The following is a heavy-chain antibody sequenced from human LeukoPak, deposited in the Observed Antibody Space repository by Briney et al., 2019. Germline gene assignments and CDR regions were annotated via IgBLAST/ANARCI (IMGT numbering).Heavy chain of an antibody. J-gene: IGHJ4*02. V-gene: IGHV3-9*01. CDR1: GFTFDDYA. D-gene: IGHD3-16*01. CDR3: AKDIPWGD. Sequence: PGRSLRLSCAASGFTFDDYAMHWVRQAPGKGLEWVSGISWNSGSIGYADSVKGRFTISRDNAKNSLYLQMNSLRAEDTALYYCAKDIPWGDWGQGTLVTVSS. CDR2: ISWNSGSI.